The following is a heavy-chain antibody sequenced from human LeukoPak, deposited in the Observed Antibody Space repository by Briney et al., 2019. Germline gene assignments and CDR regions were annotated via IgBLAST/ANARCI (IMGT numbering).Heavy chain of an antibody. D-gene: IGHD2-21*02. CDR3: AKDIVGGGDDY. Sequence: GESLRLSCEASGFTFTKFWMSWVRQAPGKGLEWVANIQEDGKKENYVDSVRGRFTISRDNAKNSIYLQMNSLRVEDTAVYYCAKDIVGGGDDYWGRGTLVIVSS. CDR2: IQEDGKKE. J-gene: IGHJ4*02. V-gene: IGHV3-7*01. CDR1: GFTFTKFW.